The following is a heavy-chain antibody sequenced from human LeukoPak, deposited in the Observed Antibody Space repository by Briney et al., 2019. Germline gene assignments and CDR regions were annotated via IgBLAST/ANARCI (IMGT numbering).Heavy chain of an antibody. CDR3: AKGSGSGWYGWFAP. Sequence: PGGSLRLSCAASGFTFSNYAMSWVRQAPGKGLEWVSSIDASGGATYYADSVKGRFTIPRDNSKNTFYLQMNSLRAEDTAVYSCAKGSGSGWYGWFAPWGQGTLVTVSS. V-gene: IGHV3-23*01. CDR1: GFTFSNYA. J-gene: IGHJ5*02. CDR2: IDASGGAT. D-gene: IGHD6-19*01.